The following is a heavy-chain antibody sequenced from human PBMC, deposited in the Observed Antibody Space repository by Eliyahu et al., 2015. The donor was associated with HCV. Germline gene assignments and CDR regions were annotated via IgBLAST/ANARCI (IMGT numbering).Heavy chain of an antibody. D-gene: IGHD1-26*01. V-gene: IGHV4-59*08. CDR3: ARQEEANVGYALGI. Sequence: QVQLRESGPGLVKPSETLSLTCSVSGGSFTSFYWNWVRQPPGKGLEWIGFVYHSGTSYNPSLESRVTISLDTSRNQFSLNLSSMTAADTAIYYCARQEEANVGYALGIWGQGTMVAVSS. CDR2: VYHSGT. J-gene: IGHJ3*02. CDR1: GGSFTSFY.